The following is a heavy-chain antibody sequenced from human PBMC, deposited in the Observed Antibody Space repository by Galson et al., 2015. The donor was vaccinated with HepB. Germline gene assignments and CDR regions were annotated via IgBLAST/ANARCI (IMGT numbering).Heavy chain of an antibody. D-gene: IGHD5-18*01. CDR3: TTDDAMGYSDAFDI. V-gene: IGHV3-15*01. J-gene: IGHJ3*02. CDR2: IKSKTDGGTT. Sequence: SLRLSCAASGFTFSNAWMSWVRQAPGKGLEWVGRIKSKTDGGTTDYAAPVKGRFTISRDDSKNTLYLQMNSLKTEDTAVYYCTTDDAMGYSDAFDIWGQGTMVTVSS. CDR1: GFTFSNAW.